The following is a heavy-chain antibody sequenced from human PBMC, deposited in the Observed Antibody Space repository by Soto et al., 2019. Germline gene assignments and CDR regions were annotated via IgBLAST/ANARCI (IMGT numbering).Heavy chain of an antibody. D-gene: IGHD3-22*01. CDR3: ARFTYYYDSSGYSDFDY. CDR1: GFTFSDYY. CDR2: ISSSGSTI. J-gene: IGHJ4*02. V-gene: IGHV3-11*01. Sequence: LRLSCAASGFTFSDYYMSWIRQAPGKGLEWVSYISSSGSTIYYADSVKGRFTISRDNAKNSLYLQMNSLRAEDTAVYYCARFTYYYDSSGYSDFDYWGQGTLVTVSS.